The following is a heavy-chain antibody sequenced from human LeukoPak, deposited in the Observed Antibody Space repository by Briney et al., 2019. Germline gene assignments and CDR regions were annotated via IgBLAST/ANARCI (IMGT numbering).Heavy chain of an antibody. CDR1: GFTFSSYG. J-gene: IGHJ6*03. CDR2: IRYDGSNK. CDR3: AKDRIHYYYMDV. Sequence: PGGSLRLSCAASGFTFSSYGMHWVRQAPGKGLEWVAFIRYDGSNKYYADSVKGRFTISRDNSKNTRYLQMNSLRAEDTAVYYCAKDRIHYYYMDVWGKGTTVTVSS. V-gene: IGHV3-30*02.